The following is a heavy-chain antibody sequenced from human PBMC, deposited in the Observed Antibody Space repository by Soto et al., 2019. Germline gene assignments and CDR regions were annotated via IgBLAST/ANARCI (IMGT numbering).Heavy chain of an antibody. Sequence: PGGSLRLSCAASVFTFSDYYMIWIRQAPGKGLEWVSCISSSGSTIYYADSVKGRFTISRDNAKNSLYLQMNSLRAEDTAVYYCARGGHDFWSGSPSGMDVWGQGTTVTVSS. J-gene: IGHJ6*02. D-gene: IGHD3-3*01. CDR1: VFTFSDYY. CDR2: ISSSGSTI. CDR3: ARGGHDFWSGSPSGMDV. V-gene: IGHV3-11*01.